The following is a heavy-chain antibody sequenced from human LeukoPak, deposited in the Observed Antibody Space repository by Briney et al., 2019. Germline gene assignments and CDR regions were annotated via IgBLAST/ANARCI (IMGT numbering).Heavy chain of an antibody. J-gene: IGHJ4*02. CDR3: ATYYDILTGYHFDY. CDR2: ISSSGSTI. V-gene: IGHV3-48*03. Sequence: VGSLRLSCAASGFTFSSYEMNWVRQAPGKGLEWVSYISSSGSTIYYADSVKGRFTISRDNAKNSLYLQMNSLRAEDTAVYYCATYYDILTGYHFDYWGQGTLVTVSS. CDR1: GFTFSSYE. D-gene: IGHD3-9*01.